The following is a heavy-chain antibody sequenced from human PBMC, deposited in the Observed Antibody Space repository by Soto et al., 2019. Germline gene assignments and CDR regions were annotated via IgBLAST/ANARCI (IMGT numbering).Heavy chain of an antibody. Sequence: HPGGSLRLSCAASGFTFSSYAMHWVRQAPGKGLEWVAVISYDGSNKYYADSVKGRFTISRDNSKNTLYLQMNSLRAEDTAVYYCARGARGEYSSSSFGGMDVWGQGTTVT. CDR3: ARGARGEYSSSSFGGMDV. J-gene: IGHJ6*02. CDR1: GFTFSSYA. D-gene: IGHD6-13*01. CDR2: ISYDGSNK. V-gene: IGHV3-30-3*01.